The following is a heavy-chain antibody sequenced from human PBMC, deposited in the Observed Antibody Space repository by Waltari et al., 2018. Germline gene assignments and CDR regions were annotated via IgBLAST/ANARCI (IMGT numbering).Heavy chain of an antibody. D-gene: IGHD3-10*01. CDR1: GFTFSSSA. Sequence: EVQLVESGGGLVQPGGSLRLSCSASGFTFSSSAMSWVSQAPGKGLEWVSAISGSGGSTYYADSVKGRFTISRDNSKNTLYLQMNSLRAEDTAVYYCAKDRGGYGTFDYWGQGTLVTVSS. J-gene: IGHJ4*02. V-gene: IGHV3-23*04. CDR2: ISGSGGST. CDR3: AKDRGGYGTFDY.